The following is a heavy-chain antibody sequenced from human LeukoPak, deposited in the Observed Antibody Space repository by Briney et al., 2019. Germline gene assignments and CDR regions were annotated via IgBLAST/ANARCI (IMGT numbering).Heavy chain of an antibody. V-gene: IGHV3-33*01. J-gene: IGHJ6*02. Sequence: GGSLRLSCAASGFTFSSYGLHWVRQAPGKGLERVAVIWYAGGNRYYADSVKGLFTISRDNSKNTLYLQMNSLRAEDTAVYYCARPLEGYYYYGMDVWGQGTTVTVSS. CDR3: ARPLEGYYYYGMDV. CDR1: GFTFSSYG. D-gene: IGHD1-1*01. CDR2: IWYAGGNR.